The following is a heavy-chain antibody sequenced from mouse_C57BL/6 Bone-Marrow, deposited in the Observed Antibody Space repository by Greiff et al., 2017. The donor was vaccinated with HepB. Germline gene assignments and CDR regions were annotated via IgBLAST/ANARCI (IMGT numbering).Heavy chain of an antibody. V-gene: IGHV5-6*01. CDR1: GFTFSSYG. CDR3: ARKQLRMDY. D-gene: IGHD3-2*02. J-gene: IGHJ4*01. CDR2: ISSGGSYT. Sequence: EVKLVESGGDLVKPGGSLKLPCAASGFTFSSYGMSWVRQTPDKRLGWVATISSGGSYTYYPDSVKGRFTISRDNAKNTLYLQMSSLKSEDTAMYYCARKQLRMDYWGQGTSVTVSS.